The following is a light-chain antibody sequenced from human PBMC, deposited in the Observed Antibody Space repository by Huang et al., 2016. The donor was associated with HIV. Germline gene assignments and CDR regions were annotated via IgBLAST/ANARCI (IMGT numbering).Light chain of an antibody. CDR3: HQCSNWLT. CDR1: QSVSSY. Sequence: IVLTQSPATLSLSPGESATLSCSASQSVSSYLAWYQQKPGQAPRLRIYDASNRATGITARFSGSGSGTDFTLTISSLEAEDVAVYYCHQCSNWLTFGGGTKVEIK. CDR2: DAS. V-gene: IGKV3-11*01. J-gene: IGKJ4*01.